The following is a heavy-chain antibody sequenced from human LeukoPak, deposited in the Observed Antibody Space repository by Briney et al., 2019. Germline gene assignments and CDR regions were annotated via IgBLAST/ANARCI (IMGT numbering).Heavy chain of an antibody. CDR1: GGTFSSYA. V-gene: IGHV1-69*01. CDR2: IIPMFGTA. J-gene: IGHJ5*02. CDR3: ARSNPDGGYSYGTYYAWFDP. D-gene: IGHD5-18*01. Sequence: SVKVSCKASGGTFSSYAISWVRQAPRQGLEWMGGIIPMFGTANYAQKFQGRVTITADESTSTAYMELSSLRSEYTAVYYCARSNPDGGYSYGTYYAWFDPWGQGTLVTVSS.